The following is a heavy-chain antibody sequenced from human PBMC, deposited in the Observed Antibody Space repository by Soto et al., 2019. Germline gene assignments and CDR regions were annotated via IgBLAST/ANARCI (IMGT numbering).Heavy chain of an antibody. CDR2: ISTYNGHT. Sequence: ASVKVSCKASGYIFNTYGIAWVRQAPGQGLEWMGWISTYNGHTKYAQKLQDRVTLTTDTSTSTAYMELRSLRSDDTAVYYCIKDDCSGDTCYLGHWGQGTLVTVS. J-gene: IGHJ4*02. D-gene: IGHD2-15*01. V-gene: IGHV1-18*01. CDR3: IKDDCSGDTCYLGH. CDR1: GYIFNTYG.